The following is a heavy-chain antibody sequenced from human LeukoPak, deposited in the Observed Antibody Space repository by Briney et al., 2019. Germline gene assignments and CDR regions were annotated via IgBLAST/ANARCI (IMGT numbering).Heavy chain of an antibody. CDR2: ISISGAKL. CDR1: GFTFSDSA. J-gene: IGHJ3*01. CDR3: ARDIQLST. V-gene: IGHV3-23*01. D-gene: IGHD5-24*01. Sequence: RGSLRLSCAASGFTFSDSAMTWVRQAPGKGLDWVSLISISGAKLYYADSVKGRLTTSRDTSKDTLFLQMNSLRAEDTAIYYCARDIQLSTWGLGTMVTVSS.